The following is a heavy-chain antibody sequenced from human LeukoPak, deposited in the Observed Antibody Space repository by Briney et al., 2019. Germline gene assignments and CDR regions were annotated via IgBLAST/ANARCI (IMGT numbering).Heavy chain of an antibody. CDR3: ARDKMGGFDY. J-gene: IGHJ4*02. CDR2: IYYDGST. Sequence: SETLSLTCTVSGGSISSSSYYWGWIRQPPGKGLEWIGSIYYDGSTYYNPSLKSRVTISVDKSKNQFSLKLSSVTAADTAVYYCARDKMGGFDYWGQGTLVTVSS. D-gene: IGHD3-16*01. CDR1: GGSISSSSYY. V-gene: IGHV4-39*07.